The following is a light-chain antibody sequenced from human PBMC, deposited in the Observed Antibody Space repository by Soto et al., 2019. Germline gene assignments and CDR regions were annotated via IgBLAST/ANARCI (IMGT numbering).Light chain of an antibody. V-gene: IGKV3-20*01. CDR1: QSVSSSY. J-gene: IGKJ1*01. Sequence: NVLTQSPCTLSLSTGERATLSCRASQSVSSSYLAWYQQKPGQAPRLLIYGASSRATGIPDRFSGSGSGTDFTLTISRLEPEDFAVYYCQQYGSSPATFGQGTKV. CDR3: QQYGSSPAT. CDR2: GAS.